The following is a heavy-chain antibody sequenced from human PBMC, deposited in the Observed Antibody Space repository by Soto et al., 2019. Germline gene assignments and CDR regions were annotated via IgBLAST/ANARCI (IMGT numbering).Heavy chain of an antibody. CDR3: AAGDYFNVVVVVNITNAFGI. CDR1: GFTFTSSA. Sequence: SVKVSCKASGFTFTSSAMQWVRQARGQRLEWIGWIVVGSGNTNYAQKFQERVTITRDMSTSTAYMELSSLRSEDTAVYYCAAGDYFNVVVVVNITNAFGIWGQGTMVTVSS. D-gene: IGHD2-15*01. V-gene: IGHV1-58*02. CDR2: IVVGSGNT. J-gene: IGHJ3*02.